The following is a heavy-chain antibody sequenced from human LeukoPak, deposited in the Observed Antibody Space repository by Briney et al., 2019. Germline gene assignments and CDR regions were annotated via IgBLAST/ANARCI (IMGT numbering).Heavy chain of an antibody. V-gene: IGHV1-2*02. J-gene: IGHJ4*02. D-gene: IGHD3-10*01. CDR2: INPNSGGT. Sequence: GASVKVSCKASGYTFTGYYKHWVRQAPGQGLEWMGWINPNSGGTNYAQKFQGRVTMTRDTSISTAYMELSRLRSDDTAVYYCARAVAVTMVQGVKYWGQGTLVTVPS. CDR3: ARAVAVTMVQGVKY. CDR1: GYTFTGYY.